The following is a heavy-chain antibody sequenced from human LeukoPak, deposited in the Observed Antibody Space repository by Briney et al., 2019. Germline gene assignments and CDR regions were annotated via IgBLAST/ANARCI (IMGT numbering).Heavy chain of an antibody. D-gene: IGHD2-21*01. CDR3: ARRVSAFFYGVDV. CDR2: IDYTGSS. V-gene: IGHV4-59*01. J-gene: IGHJ6*02. Sequence: PSETLSLTCTVSGNSISSYYWNWIRQPPGKGLEWIGYIDYTGSSNYNPSLKSRVSISVDTSKNQLSLKLSSVTAADTAVYYCARRVSAFFYGVDVWGQGTTVTVSS. CDR1: GNSISSYY.